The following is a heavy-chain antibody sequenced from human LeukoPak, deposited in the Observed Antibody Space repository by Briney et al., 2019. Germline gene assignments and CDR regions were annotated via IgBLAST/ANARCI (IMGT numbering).Heavy chain of an antibody. Sequence: GRSLRLSCAASGFTFSSYGMHWVRQAPGKGLEWVAVIWYDGSNKHHADSVKGRFTISRDNSKNTLYLQMNSLRAEDTAVYYCARDQFEYSSSSSSLGMDVWGQGTTVTVSS. CDR2: IWYDGSNK. CDR3: ARDQFEYSSSSSSLGMDV. J-gene: IGHJ6*02. CDR1: GFTFSSYG. V-gene: IGHV3-33*01. D-gene: IGHD6-6*01.